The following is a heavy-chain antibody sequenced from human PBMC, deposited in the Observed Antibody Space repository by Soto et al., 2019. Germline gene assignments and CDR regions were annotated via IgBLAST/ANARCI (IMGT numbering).Heavy chain of an antibody. J-gene: IGHJ4*02. CDR3: AKYLAYTYGSSFDY. Sequence: GGSLRLACAASGFSFRDYRMNWVRQAPGKGLEWVANIKQDGSEKNYVDSVKGRFTISRDNARNSLYLQMNSLRAEDTAVYYCAKYLAYTYGSSFDYWGQGTLVTVSS. V-gene: IGHV3-7*03. CDR2: IKQDGSEK. D-gene: IGHD5-18*01. CDR1: GFSFRDYR.